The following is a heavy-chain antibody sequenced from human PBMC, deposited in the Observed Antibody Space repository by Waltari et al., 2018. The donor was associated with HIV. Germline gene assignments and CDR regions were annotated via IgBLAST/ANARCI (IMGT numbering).Heavy chain of an antibody. Sequence: VESGGDWFQPAGSLIFSCAASGLPFISFWWRWVRQAPGKGPEWVAKVKYDKSEMFYADSVRGRVTIFRDNSKKVVFVQMNKRTIDESATYLCARSHSGRVDDGGQGTVVTVSS. D-gene: IGHD1-26*01. J-gene: IGHJ4*02. CDR2: VKYDKSEM. CDR3: ARSHSGRVDD. CDR1: GLPFISFW. V-gene: IGHV3-7*01.